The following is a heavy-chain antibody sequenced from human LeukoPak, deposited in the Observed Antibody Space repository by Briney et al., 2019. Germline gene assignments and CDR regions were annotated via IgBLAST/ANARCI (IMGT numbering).Heavy chain of an antibody. D-gene: IGHD5-18*01. CDR2: IYYSGST. CDR3: ARDEYSYGLSAFDI. CDR1: GGSISSYY. V-gene: IGHV4-59*01. J-gene: IGHJ3*02. Sequence: SETLSLTCTVSGGSISSYYWSWIRQPPGKGLEWIGYIYYSGSTNYNPSLKSRVTISVDTSKDQFSLKLSSVTAADTAVYYCARDEYSYGLSAFDIWGQGTMVTVSS.